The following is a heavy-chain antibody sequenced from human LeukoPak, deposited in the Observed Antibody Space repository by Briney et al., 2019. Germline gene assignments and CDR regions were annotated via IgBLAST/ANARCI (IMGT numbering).Heavy chain of an antibody. CDR3: AKGAHYGDYEGGY. CDR1: GYTFTSYD. CDR2: MNPHSGNT. V-gene: IGHV1-8*01. J-gene: IGHJ4*02. Sequence: ASVKVSCKASGYTFTSYDINWVRQATGQGLEWMGWMNPHSGNTGYSQNFQGRVVMTTNTSINTAYMELSSLTSEDTAVYYCAKGAHYGDYEGGYWGQGTLVTISS. D-gene: IGHD4-17*01.